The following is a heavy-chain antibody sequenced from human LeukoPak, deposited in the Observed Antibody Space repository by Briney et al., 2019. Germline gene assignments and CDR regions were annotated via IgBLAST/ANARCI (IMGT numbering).Heavy chain of an antibody. V-gene: IGHV3-30*02. CDR1: GFTFSSYG. CDR2: IRYDGSNK. Sequence: GGSLRLSCAASGFTFSSYGMHWVRQAPGKGLEWVAFIRYDGSNKYYADSVKGRFTISRDNSKNTLYLQMNSLRAEDTAVYYCAKDQSREQLVPHDAFDIWGQGTMVTVSS. J-gene: IGHJ3*02. CDR3: AKDQSREQLVPHDAFDI. D-gene: IGHD6-13*01.